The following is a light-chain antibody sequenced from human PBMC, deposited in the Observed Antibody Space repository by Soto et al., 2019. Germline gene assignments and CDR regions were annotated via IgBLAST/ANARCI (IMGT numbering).Light chain of an antibody. CDR3: CSYAGSSTFLYV. CDR1: SSDVGSYNL. CDR2: EVS. Sequence: QSVLTQPASVSGSPAQSITISCTGNSSDVGSYNLVSWYQQHPGKVPKLMIYEVSKRPSGVSNRFSGSKSGNTASLTISGLQAEDEADYYCCSYAGSSTFLYVFGTGTKVTVL. V-gene: IGLV2-23*02. J-gene: IGLJ1*01.